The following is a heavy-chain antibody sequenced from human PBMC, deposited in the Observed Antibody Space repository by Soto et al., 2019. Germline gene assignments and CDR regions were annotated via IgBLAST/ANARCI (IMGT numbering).Heavy chain of an antibody. CDR2: NYSSGIT. CDR3: ARGSSIAGLYYGMDV. D-gene: IGHD6-6*01. V-gene: IGHV4-31*03. J-gene: IGHJ6*02. Sequence: QVQLQESGPGLVKPSQTLSLTCTVSVGSISSGGYYWTWIRQHPGKGLEWIGYNYSSGITYYNPSLKSRVTISLDTSKSQFSLKLSAVTAADTAVYYCARGSSIAGLYYGMDVWGQGTTVTVSS. CDR1: VGSISSGGYY.